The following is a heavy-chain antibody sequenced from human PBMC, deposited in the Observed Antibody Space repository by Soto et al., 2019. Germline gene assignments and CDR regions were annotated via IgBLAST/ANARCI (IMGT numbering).Heavy chain of an antibody. CDR3: ARASEMATITVYYYGMDV. D-gene: IGHD5-12*01. J-gene: IGHJ6*02. CDR2: IIPIFGPA. V-gene: IGHV1-69*12. CDR1: GGTFSSYA. Sequence: QVQLVQSGAEVKKPGSSVKVSCKASGGTFSSYAISWVRQAPGQGLEGMGGIIPIFGPANYAETFQGRVPITADXXTXTXFMELSSLRSEDTAVYYCARASEMATITVYYYGMDVWGQGTTVTVSS.